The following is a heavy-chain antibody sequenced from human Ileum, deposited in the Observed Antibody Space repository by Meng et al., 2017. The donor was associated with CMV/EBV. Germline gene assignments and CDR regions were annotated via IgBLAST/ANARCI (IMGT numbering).Heavy chain of an antibody. Sequence: GESLKISCAVSGFSFSDYWMNWIRQAPGKGLEWIAYITARSGSTTYYADSVRGRFTISRDNSKNTVSLQMNSLRAEDTAIYYCAKAVLATCSGAFCYHFDYWGQGTRVTVSS. D-gene: IGHD2-15*01. CDR3: AKAVLATCSGAFCYHFDY. CDR2: ITARSGSTT. CDR1: GFSFSDYW. J-gene: IGHJ4*02. V-gene: IGHV3-11*01.